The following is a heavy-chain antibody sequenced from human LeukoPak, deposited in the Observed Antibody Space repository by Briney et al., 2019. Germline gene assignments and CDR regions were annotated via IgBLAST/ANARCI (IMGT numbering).Heavy chain of an antibody. CDR3: VRHTTSGWYQVVY. J-gene: IGHJ4*02. CDR1: GGSISNYF. D-gene: IGHD6-19*01. V-gene: IGHV4-59*01. Sequence: PSETLSLTCTVSGGSISNYFWSWIRQPPGKGLEWIEFITYSGSTDHNPSLKSRVTISVDASKNQFSLKLTSVTAADTAVYYCVRHTTSGWYQVVYWGQGTLVTVSS. CDR2: ITYSGST.